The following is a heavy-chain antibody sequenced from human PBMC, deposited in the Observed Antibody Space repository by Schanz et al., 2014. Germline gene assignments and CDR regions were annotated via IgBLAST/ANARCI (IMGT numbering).Heavy chain of an antibody. J-gene: IGHJ6*03. D-gene: IGHD4-17*01. CDR2: ISGSGGST. CDR3: ARDGDRFYHNYYMDV. Sequence: EQLVESGGGLVKPGGSLRLSCAASGFTFSSYSMNWVRQAPGKGLEWVSGISGSGGSTYYADSVKGRFTISRDNSKTTLSLQMNSLRAEDTAVYYCARDGDRFYHNYYMDVWGKGTTVTVSS. V-gene: IGHV3-23*04. CDR1: GFTFSSYS.